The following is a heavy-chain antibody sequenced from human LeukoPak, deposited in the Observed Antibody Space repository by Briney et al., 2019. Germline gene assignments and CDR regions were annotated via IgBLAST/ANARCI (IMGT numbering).Heavy chain of an antibody. J-gene: IGHJ4*02. D-gene: IGHD3-10*01. Sequence: PSETLSLTCVVYGGSFSGYYWSWIRQPTRKGLEWIGEIDQSGTTNYNPSLKRRGSISVDTSKKQFSLTLTSMTAADTAVYYCARVPHYYFGYGYFDSWGQGTLVTVSS. V-gene: IGHV4-34*01. CDR1: GGSFSGYY. CDR3: ARVPHYYFGYGYFDS. CDR2: IDQSGTT.